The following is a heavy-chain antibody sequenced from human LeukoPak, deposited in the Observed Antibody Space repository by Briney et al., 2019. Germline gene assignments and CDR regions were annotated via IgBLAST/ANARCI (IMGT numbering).Heavy chain of an antibody. CDR2: IYYSGST. CDR1: GGSITGYY. D-gene: IGHD1-20*01. Sequence: PSETLSLTSTVSGGSITGYYWSWIRQPPGKGLEWIGYIYYSGSTNYNPSLKSRVTMSVDTSKNQFSLKLSSVTAADTAVYYCARDKWNGSWGQGTLVTVSS. J-gene: IGHJ5*02. V-gene: IGHV4-59*01. CDR3: ARDKWNGS.